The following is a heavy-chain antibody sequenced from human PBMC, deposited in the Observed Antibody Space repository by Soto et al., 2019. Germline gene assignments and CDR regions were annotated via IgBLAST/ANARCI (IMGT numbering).Heavy chain of an antibody. Sequence: QVHLLESGGGVVQPGKSLRLSCVASGLSFDTYAIHWVRQAPGKGLQWVALISYEGSNTYYADSVRGRFTISRDNSKNTLYLQMSTLRPEDSGVYYCARVTPGNNLYYFSGLDVWGQGTSVTVSS. V-gene: IGHV3-30*15. D-gene: IGHD1-1*01. CDR2: ISYEGSNT. CDR1: GLSFDTYA. CDR3: ARVTPGNNLYYFSGLDV. J-gene: IGHJ6*02.